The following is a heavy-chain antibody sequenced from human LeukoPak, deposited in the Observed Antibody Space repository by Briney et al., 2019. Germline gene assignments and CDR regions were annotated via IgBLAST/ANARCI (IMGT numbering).Heavy chain of an antibody. D-gene: IGHD4/OR15-4a*01. CDR2: ISTSGHTI. CDR3: ARPTASYGDNSRGIDY. Sequence: GGSLRLSCAASGFTFSSYAMNWVRQTPGKGLEWVSYISTSGHTIYYADSVKGRFTISRDNANNSLYLQMNSLRAEDTAVYYSARPTASYGDNSRGIDYWGQGTLVTVSS. J-gene: IGHJ4*02. CDR1: GFTFSSYA. V-gene: IGHV3-48*01.